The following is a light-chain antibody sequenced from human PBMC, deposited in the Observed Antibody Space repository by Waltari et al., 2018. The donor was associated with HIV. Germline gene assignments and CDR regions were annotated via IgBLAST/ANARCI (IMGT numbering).Light chain of an antibody. J-gene: IGLJ3*02. V-gene: IGLV2-11*01. Sequence: SALTQPRSVSGSPGQSVAISCTGTSIDVRGYSYVSWYQLHPGKAPKLLIYDVTKRPSGVPARFSGSKSGNTASLTISGLQAEDEAEYYCCSYAGTYTWVFGGGTKLTVL. CDR2: DVT. CDR1: SIDVRGYSY. CDR3: CSYAGTYTWV.